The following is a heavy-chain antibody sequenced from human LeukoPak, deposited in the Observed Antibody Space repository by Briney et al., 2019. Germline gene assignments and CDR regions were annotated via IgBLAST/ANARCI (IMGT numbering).Heavy chain of an antibody. Sequence: PGGSLRLSCAASRFTFSSYGMHWVRQAPGKGLEWVAVISYDGSNKYYADSVKGRFTISRDNSKNTLCLQMNSLRTEDTAVYYCAKDRQRLIVGATPGLSASDYWGQGTLVTVSS. V-gene: IGHV3-30*18. CDR1: RFTFSSYG. CDR3: AKDRQRLIVGATPGLSASDY. J-gene: IGHJ4*02. D-gene: IGHD1-26*01. CDR2: ISYDGSNK.